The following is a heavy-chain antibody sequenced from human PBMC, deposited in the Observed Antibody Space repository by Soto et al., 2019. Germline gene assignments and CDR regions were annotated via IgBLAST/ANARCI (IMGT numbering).Heavy chain of an antibody. Sequence: QVQLQESGPGLVKPSQTLSLTCTVSGGSISSGGYYWSWIRQHPGKGLEWIGYIYYGGSTYYNPSLKIRVTLSVDTSKYQFSLKLTSVTAADTAVYFCARGSFEATSGSYYPRRFDIWGQGTMVTVSS. CDR1: GGSISSGGYY. V-gene: IGHV4-31*03. J-gene: IGHJ3*02. CDR2: IYYGGST. CDR3: ARGSFEATSGSYYPRRFDI. D-gene: IGHD3-22*01.